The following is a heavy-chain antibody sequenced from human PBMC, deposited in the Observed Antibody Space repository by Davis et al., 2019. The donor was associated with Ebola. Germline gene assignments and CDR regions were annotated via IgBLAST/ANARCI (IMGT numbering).Heavy chain of an antibody. CDR1: GFTFSSYA. J-gene: IGHJ2*01. CDR2: VDYSGSS. CDR3: ARVAGVLNLVLVPPAKQYYVDL. D-gene: IGHD6-19*01. V-gene: IGHV4-34*01. Sequence: ESLKISCAASGFTFSSYAMSWVRQPPGKGLEWIGEVDYSGSSKYDPSLTSRVTMSVDTSKVLFSLRLTSVTASDTAVYFCARVAGVLNLVLVPPAKQYYVDLWGRGTLVTVSS.